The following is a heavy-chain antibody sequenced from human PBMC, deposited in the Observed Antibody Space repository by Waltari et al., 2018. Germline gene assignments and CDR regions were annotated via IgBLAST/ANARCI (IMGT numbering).Heavy chain of an antibody. D-gene: IGHD1-26*01. Sequence: EVQLVQSGAEVKKSGESLKISCKASGYIFTSYWIGWVRQRPGKGLEWMGIIYPGDSDTRYSPSFQGQVAISADKSSSTAYLQWSGLKASDSARYYCARHRDTGRGEIDYWGQGTLVTVSS. CDR3: ARHRDTGRGEIDY. V-gene: IGHV5-51*01. J-gene: IGHJ4*02. CDR2: IYPGDSDT. CDR1: GYIFTSYW.